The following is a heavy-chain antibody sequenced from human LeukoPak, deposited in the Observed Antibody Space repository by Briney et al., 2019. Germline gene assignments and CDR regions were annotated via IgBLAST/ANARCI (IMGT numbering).Heavy chain of an antibody. CDR1: GFTFSSHW. D-gene: IGHD3-16*01. V-gene: IGHV3-74*01. Sequence: GGSLRLSCAASGFTFSSHWMHWVRQAPGKGLVWVSRINSDGSSISYADSVKGRFTISRDNAKNTLYLQMNSLRAEDTAVYYCARKEYYDTSGGWGQGTLVTVSS. CDR2: INSDGSSI. CDR3: ARKEYYDTSGG. J-gene: IGHJ4*02.